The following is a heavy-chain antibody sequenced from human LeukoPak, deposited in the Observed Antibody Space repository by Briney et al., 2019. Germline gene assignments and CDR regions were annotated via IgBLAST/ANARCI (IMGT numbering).Heavy chain of an antibody. D-gene: IGHD3-22*01. CDR3: TKTTTGYSSGQYPGWPADH. CDR1: GFTFNNYA. Sequence: GGSLRLSCTASGFTFNNYAMYWFRQAPRKGLEWVAGIFGSGGSAHYADSVKGRFTISRDNSKNTVYLQMDSLRGEDTAVYYCTKTTTGYSSGQYPGWPADHWGQGALVTVSS. J-gene: IGHJ4*02. CDR2: IFGSGGSA. V-gene: IGHV3-23*01.